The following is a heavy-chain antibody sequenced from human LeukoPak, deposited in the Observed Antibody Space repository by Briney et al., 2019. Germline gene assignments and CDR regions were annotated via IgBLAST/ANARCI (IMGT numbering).Heavy chain of an antibody. CDR1: GYTFTDYY. CDR2: MNPNSGGT. V-gene: IGHV1-2*02. CDR3: ARDGSGYYHPL. D-gene: IGHD3-22*01. Sequence: ASVKVSCKASGYTFTDYYIHWVRQAPGQGLEWMAWMNPNSGGTSYAQKFQGRVTMTRDTSIITAYMELSRLRSDDTAVYYCARDGSGYYHPLWGQGTLVTVSS. J-gene: IGHJ4*02.